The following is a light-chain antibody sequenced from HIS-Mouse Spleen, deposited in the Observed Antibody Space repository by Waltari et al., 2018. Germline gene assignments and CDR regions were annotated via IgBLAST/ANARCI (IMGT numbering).Light chain of an antibody. CDR2: WAS. Sequence: DIVMTQSPDSLAVSLGERATINCKSSQSVLYSSNNKHYLAWYQQKPGQPPKLLIYWASTREARVPDRFSGSGSGTDFPLTISSLQAEDVAVYYCQQYYSTPLTFGGGTKVEIK. CDR1: QSVLYSSNNKHY. J-gene: IGKJ4*01. V-gene: IGKV4-1*01. CDR3: QQYYSTPLT.